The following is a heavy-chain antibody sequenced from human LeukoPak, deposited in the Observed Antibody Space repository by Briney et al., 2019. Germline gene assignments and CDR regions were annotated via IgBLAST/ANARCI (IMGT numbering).Heavy chain of an antibody. CDR2: TKRIADGGPT. CDR3: STNQALDI. V-gene: IGHV3-15*01. Sequence: GGSLRLSCAASGFIFSDAWMTWVRQAPGKGLEWVGRTKRIADGGPTDYAAPVKGRFTISRDDSKNTLYLQMNSLKIEDTAVYYCSTNQALDIWGQGTKVTVSS. J-gene: IGHJ3*02. CDR1: GFIFSDAW.